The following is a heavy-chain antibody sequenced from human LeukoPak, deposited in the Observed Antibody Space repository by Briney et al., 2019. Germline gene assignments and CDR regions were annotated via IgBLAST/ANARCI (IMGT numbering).Heavy chain of an antibody. CDR1: GGSISSYF. D-gene: IGHD6-13*01. CDR3: ARDQSTRSSSPLSFDY. J-gene: IGHJ4*02. V-gene: IGHV4-59*01. Sequence: KPSETLSLTCTVSGGSISSYFWSWIRQPPGKGLEWIGYIYYSGSTNYNPSLKSRVTISVDTSKNQFSLKLSSVTAADTAVYYCARDQSTRSSSPLSFDYWGQGTLVTVSS. CDR2: IYYSGST.